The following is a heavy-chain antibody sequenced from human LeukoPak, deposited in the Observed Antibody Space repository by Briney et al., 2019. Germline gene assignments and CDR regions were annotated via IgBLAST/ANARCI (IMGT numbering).Heavy chain of an antibody. CDR1: GGSISSYY. Sequence: KTSETLSLTCTVSGGSISSYYWSWIRQPPGKGLEWIGYIYYSGSTNYNPSLKSRVTISVDTSKNQFSLKLSSVTAADTAVYYCARAEVLPDYYAISGGFDYWGQGTLVTVSS. D-gene: IGHD3-10*01. J-gene: IGHJ4*02. V-gene: IGHV4-59*01. CDR3: ARAEVLPDYYAISGGFDY. CDR2: IYYSGST.